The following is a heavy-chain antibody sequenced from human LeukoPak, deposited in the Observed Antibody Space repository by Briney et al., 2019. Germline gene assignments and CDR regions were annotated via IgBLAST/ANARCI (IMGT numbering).Heavy chain of an antibody. CDR3: VIGVGWQPDY. CDR2: IYKIGTT. Sequence: SETLSLTCAVFGDSVTGYYLNWVRQPPGKGLEWIGHIYKIGTTNYNPSLKSRLTISADTSKNQFSLKLRSVTAADTAVYYCVIGVGWQPDYWGQGALVTVSS. J-gene: IGHJ4*02. D-gene: IGHD2-15*01. V-gene: IGHV4-59*02. CDR1: GDSVTGYY.